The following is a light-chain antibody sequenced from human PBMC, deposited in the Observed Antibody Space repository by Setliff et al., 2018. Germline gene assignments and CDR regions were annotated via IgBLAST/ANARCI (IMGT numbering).Light chain of an antibody. CDR3: CSYAGSYTSLSV. CDR2: DVS. CDR1: SSDVGGYNY. V-gene: IGLV2-11*01. J-gene: IGLJ1*01. Sequence: QSALTQPRSVSGSPGQSVTISCTGTSSDVGGYNYVSWYQQHPGKAPKLMIYDVSKRPSGVPDRFSGSKSGNTASLTISGLQAEDEADYYCCSYAGSYTSLSVFGTGTKV.